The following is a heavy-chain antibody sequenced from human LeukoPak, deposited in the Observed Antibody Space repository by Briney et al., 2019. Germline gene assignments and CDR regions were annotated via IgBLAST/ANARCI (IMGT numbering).Heavy chain of an antibody. CDR2: IYYSGST. Sequence: PSETLSLTCAVYGGSFSGYYWGWIRQPPGKGLEWIGSIYYSGSTYYNPSLKSRVTISVDTSKNQFSLKLSSVTAADTTVYYCARQTSITMVRGVITIPSDFDYWGQGTLVTVSS. D-gene: IGHD3-10*01. J-gene: IGHJ4*02. CDR1: GGSFSGYY. CDR3: ARQTSITMVRGVITIPSDFDY. V-gene: IGHV4-39*01.